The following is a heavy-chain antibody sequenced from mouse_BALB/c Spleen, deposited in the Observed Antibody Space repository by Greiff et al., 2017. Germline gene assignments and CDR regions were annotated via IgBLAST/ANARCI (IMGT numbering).Heavy chain of an antibody. CDR3: ARGGDYDAWFAY. V-gene: IGHV7-3*02. CDR1: GFTFTDYY. D-gene: IGHD2-4*01. Sequence: EVQGVESGGGLVQPGGSLRLSCATSGFTFTDYYMSWVRQPPGKALEWLGFIRNKANGYTTEYSASVKGRFTISRDNSQSILYLQMNTLRVEDSATYYCARGGDYDAWFAYWGQGTLVTVSA. CDR2: IRNKANGYTT. J-gene: IGHJ3*01.